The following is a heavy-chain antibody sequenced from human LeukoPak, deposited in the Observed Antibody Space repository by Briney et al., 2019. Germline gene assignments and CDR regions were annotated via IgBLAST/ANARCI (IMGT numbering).Heavy chain of an antibody. J-gene: IGHJ4*02. Sequence: GGSLRLSCAASGFTFSSYAMSWVRQAPGKGLEWVSAISGSGGSTYYADSVKGRFTISRDNSKNTLYLQMNSLRAEDTAVYYCAKGKHIVVVTAMRYWGQGTLVTVSS. V-gene: IGHV3-23*01. CDR1: GFTFSSYA. CDR3: AKGKHIVVVTAMRY. CDR2: ISGSGGST. D-gene: IGHD2-21*02.